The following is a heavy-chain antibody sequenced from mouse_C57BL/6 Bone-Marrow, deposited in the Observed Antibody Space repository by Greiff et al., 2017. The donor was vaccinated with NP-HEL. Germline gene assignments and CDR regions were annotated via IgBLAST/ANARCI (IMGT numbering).Heavy chain of an antibody. D-gene: IGHD2-1*01. CDR2: IWSGGST. CDR1: GFSLTSYG. Sequence: QVQLQQSGPGLVQPSQSLSITCTVSGFSLTSYGVHWVRQSPGKGLEWLGVIWSGGSTDYNAAFISRLSISKDNSKSQVFFKMNSLQADDTAIYYCARIYYGNYEFDYWGQGTTLTVSS. V-gene: IGHV2-2*01. J-gene: IGHJ2*01. CDR3: ARIYYGNYEFDY.